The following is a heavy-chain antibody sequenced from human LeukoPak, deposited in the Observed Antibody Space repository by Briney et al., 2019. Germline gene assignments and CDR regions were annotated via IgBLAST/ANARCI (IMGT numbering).Heavy chain of an antibody. CDR2: MNPNSGNT. D-gene: IGHD6-19*01. Sequence: ASVKVSCKTSGFTFTNYDINWVRQATGQGLEWMGWMNPNSGNTGYTQKFQGRVAMTRDNSITTAYMELSSLRSEDTAVYYCVKESGAVFGPDYFDSWGQGTLVIVSS. CDR3: VKESGAVFGPDYFDS. V-gene: IGHV1-8*01. CDR1: GFTFTNYD. J-gene: IGHJ4*02.